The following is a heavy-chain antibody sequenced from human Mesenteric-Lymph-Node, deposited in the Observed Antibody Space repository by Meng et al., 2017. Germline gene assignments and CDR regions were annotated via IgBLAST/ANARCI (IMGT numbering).Heavy chain of an antibody. CDR2: TYYRSKWYN. J-gene: IGHJ5*02. CDR3: ARVSSGYVGLDWFDP. V-gene: IGHV6-1*01. D-gene: IGHD5-12*01. Sequence: SETLSLTCAISGDSVSSNSAAWNWIRQSPSRGLEWLGRTYYRSKWYNDYAVSVKSRITINPDTSKNQFSLKLSSVTAADTAVYYCARVSSGYVGLDWFDPWGQGTLVTVSS. CDR1: GDSVSSNSAA.